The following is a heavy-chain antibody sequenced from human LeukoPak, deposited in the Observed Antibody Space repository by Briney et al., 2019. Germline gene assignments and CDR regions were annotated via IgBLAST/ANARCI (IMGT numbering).Heavy chain of an antibody. Sequence: PGGSLRLSCAASGFTFSSYWMSWVRQAPGKGLEWVSVIYSGGSTYYADSVKGRFTISRDNSKNTLYLQMNSLRAEDTAVYYCARGLGIAEQDYWGQGTLVTVSS. V-gene: IGHV3-66*01. CDR2: IYSGGST. CDR3: ARGLGIAEQDY. D-gene: IGHD6-13*01. CDR1: GFTFSSYW. J-gene: IGHJ4*02.